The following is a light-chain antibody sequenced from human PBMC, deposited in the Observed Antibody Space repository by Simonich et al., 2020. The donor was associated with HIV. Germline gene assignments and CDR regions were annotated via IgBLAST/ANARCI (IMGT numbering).Light chain of an antibody. J-gene: IGKJ4*01. CDR2: AAS. CDR3: QQIYSTPLT. CDR1: QSISSY. V-gene: IGKV1-39*01. Sequence: DIQMTQSPSSLSASVGDRVTITCRASQSISSYLNWYHQKPGKAPKLLIYAASSLQRGVPSRVSGSGSGTDFALTISSLQPEDFATYFCQQIYSTPLTFGGGTKLEIK.